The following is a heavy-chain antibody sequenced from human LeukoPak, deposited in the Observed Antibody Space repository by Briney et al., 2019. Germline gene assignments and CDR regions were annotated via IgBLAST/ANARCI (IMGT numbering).Heavy chain of an antibody. CDR1: GGSISSGDYY. CDR3: ARDPLVGASRDAFDI. CDR2: IYYSGST. V-gene: IGHV4-30-4*01. Sequence: SQTLSLTCTVSGGSISSGDYYWSWIRQPPGKGLEWIGYIYYSGSTYYNPSLKSRVTISVDTSKNQFSLKLSSVTAADTAVYYCARDPLVGASRDAFDIWGQGTMVTVSS. J-gene: IGHJ3*02. D-gene: IGHD1-26*01.